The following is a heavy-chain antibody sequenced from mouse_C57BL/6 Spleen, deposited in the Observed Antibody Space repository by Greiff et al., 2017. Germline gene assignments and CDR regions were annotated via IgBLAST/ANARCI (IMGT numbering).Heavy chain of an antibody. CDR3: ARQGYDGYGFDY. D-gene: IGHD2-3*01. V-gene: IGHV5-6*01. CDR1: GFTFSSYG. J-gene: IGHJ2*01. Sequence: EVKVVESGGDLVKPGGSLKLSCAASGFTFSSYGMSWVRQTPDKRLEWVATISSGGSYTYYPDSVKGRFTISRDNAKNTPYLQMSSLTSEDTAMYYCARQGYDGYGFDYWGQGTTLTVSS. CDR2: ISSGGSYT.